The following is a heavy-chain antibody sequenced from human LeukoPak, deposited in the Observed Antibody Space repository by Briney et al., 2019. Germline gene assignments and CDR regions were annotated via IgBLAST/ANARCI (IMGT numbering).Heavy chain of an antibody. CDR2: IYYSGST. CDR1: GGSISSGDYY. J-gene: IGHJ4*02. V-gene: IGHV4-30-4*08. D-gene: IGHD3-9*01. CDR3: ARGSRIYYDILTGYLSPPSSVDY. Sequence: PSQTLSLTCTVSGGSISSGDYYWSWIRQPPGKGLEWIGYIYYSGSTYYNPSLKSRVTISVDTSKNQFSLKLSSVTAADTAVYYCARGSRIYYDILTGYLSPPSSVDYWGQGTLVTVSS.